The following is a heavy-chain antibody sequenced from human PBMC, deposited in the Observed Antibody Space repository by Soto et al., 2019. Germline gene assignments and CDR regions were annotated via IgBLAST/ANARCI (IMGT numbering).Heavy chain of an antibody. CDR3: TTGLWYYDSSGYLRYFDY. V-gene: IGHV3-15*01. J-gene: IGHJ4*02. CDR1: GFTFSKSW. Sequence: LRLSCATSGFTFSKSWMSWVRQAPGKGLEWVGRIKSKTDGGTTDYAAPVKGRFTISRDDSKNTLYLQMNSLKTEDTAVYYCTTGLWYYDSSGYLRYFDYWGQGTLVTVSS. CDR2: IKSKTDGGTT. D-gene: IGHD3-22*01.